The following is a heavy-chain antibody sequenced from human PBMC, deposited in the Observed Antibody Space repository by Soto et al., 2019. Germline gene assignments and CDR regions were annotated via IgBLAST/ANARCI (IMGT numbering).Heavy chain of an antibody. Sequence: ASVKVSCKASGFTFTSYVMHWVRQAPGQRLEWMGLINAGNGNTKYSQKFQGRVTITRDTSASTAYMELSSLRPEDTAVYYCARDVCSGGVCYSSWFDPWGQGTLVTVSS. CDR1: GFTFTSYV. CDR3: ARDVCSGGVCYSSWFDP. V-gene: IGHV1-3*01. CDR2: INAGNGNT. D-gene: IGHD2-15*01. J-gene: IGHJ5*02.